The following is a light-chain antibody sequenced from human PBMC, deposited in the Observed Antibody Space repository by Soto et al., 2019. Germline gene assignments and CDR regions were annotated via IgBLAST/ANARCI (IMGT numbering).Light chain of an antibody. Sequence: LTQPPSASGSPGQSVTISCTGTSSDVGGYNYVSWYQQHPGKAPKLMIYEVNKRPSGVPDRFSGSKSGNTASLTVSGLQAEDEAYYYCSSYAGSNNFGVFGTGTKVTVL. CDR2: EVN. CDR3: SSYAGSNNFGV. CDR1: SSDVGGYNY. J-gene: IGLJ1*01. V-gene: IGLV2-8*01.